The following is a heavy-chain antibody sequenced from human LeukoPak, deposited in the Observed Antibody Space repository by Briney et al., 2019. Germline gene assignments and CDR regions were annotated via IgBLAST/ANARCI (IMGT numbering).Heavy chain of an antibody. CDR3: ARQPYAGYFDY. CDR2: IYYSGST. CDR1: GGSISSYY. D-gene: IGHD4-17*01. J-gene: IGHJ4*02. V-gene: IGHV4-59*08. Sequence: SETLPLTCTVSGGSISSYYWSWIRRPPGKGLEWIGYIYYSGSTNYNPSLKSRVTISVDTSKNQFSLKLSSVTAADTAVYYCARQPYAGYFDYWGQGTLVTVSS.